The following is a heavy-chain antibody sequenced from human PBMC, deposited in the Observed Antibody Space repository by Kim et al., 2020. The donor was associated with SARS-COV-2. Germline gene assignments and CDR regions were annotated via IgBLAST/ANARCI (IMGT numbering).Heavy chain of an antibody. CDR1: GFTFSSYW. D-gene: IGHD3-22*01. CDR3: ARGGDDYYYDSSGYYY. J-gene: IGHJ4*02. Sequence: GGSLRLSCAASGFTFSSYWMHWVRQAPGKGLVWVSRINSDGSSTSYADSVKGRFTISRDNAKNTLYLQMNSLRAEDTAVYYCARGGDDYYYDSSGYYYWGQGTLVTVSS. V-gene: IGHV3-74*01. CDR2: INSDGSST.